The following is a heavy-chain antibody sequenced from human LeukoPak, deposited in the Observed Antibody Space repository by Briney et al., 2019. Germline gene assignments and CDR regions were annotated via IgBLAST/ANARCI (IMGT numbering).Heavy chain of an antibody. J-gene: IGHJ6*03. CDR1: GGSFSGYY. CDR3: ARRYTGSYGLYSHHSMDV. CDR2: INHSGTT. V-gene: IGHV4-34*01. Sequence: SETLSLSCAVYGGSFSGYYWSWIRQPPGKGLEGIGEINHSGTTNYNSSLKSRVTVSVDTSKNQFSLKLSSVTAADKAVYYCARRYTGSYGLYSHHSMDVWGKGTTVTISS. D-gene: IGHD1-26*01.